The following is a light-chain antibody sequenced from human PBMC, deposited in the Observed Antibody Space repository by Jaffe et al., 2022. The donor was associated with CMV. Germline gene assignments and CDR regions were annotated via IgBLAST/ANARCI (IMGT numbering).Light chain of an antibody. Sequence: ETVMTQSPATLSVSPGERATLSCRASQSVDSNLAWYQQKPGQAPRLLIYGTSSRATGIPARFSARGSGTEFTLTISSLQSEDFAVYYCQQYRSWPLTFGGGTKVEIK. CDR2: GTS. V-gene: IGKV3-15*01. CDR1: QSVDSN. CDR3: QQYRSWPLT. J-gene: IGKJ4*01.